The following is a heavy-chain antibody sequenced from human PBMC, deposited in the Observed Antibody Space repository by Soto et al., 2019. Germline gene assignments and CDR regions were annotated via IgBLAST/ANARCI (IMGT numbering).Heavy chain of an antibody. CDR1: GGSFSGYY. D-gene: IGHD5-18*01. CDR2: ISHSGST. J-gene: IGHJ4*02. V-gene: IGHV4-34*01. Sequence: SETLSLTCAVYGGSFSGYYWSWIRQPPGKGLEWIGEISHSGSTNYNPSLKSRVTISVDTSKNQFSLKLSSVTAADTAVYYCARARRGYSYAFDYWGQGTLVTVSS. CDR3: ARARRGYSYAFDY.